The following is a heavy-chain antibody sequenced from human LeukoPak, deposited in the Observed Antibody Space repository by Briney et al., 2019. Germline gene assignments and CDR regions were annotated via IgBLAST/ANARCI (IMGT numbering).Heavy chain of an antibody. Sequence: GGSLRLSCAASGFSFTTYNMNWVRQAPGKGLEWVSSITTDSRYIYYADPVKGRVNISRDNAKNSRYLPMNSLRAEDTAVYYCARSDYGTGSWNDYWGQGTLVTVSS. CDR1: GFSFTTYN. D-gene: IGHD3-10*01. V-gene: IGHV3-21*01. J-gene: IGHJ4*02. CDR2: ITTDSRYI. CDR3: ARSDYGTGSWNDY.